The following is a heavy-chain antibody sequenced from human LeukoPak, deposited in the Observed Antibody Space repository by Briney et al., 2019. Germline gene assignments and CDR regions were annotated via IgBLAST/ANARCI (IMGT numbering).Heavy chain of an antibody. CDR2: IYHSGST. D-gene: IGHD1-14*01. Sequence: PSQTLSLTCTVSGGSISSGGYYWSWIRQPPGKGLEWIGYIYHSGSTYYNPSLKSRVTISVDRSKNQFSLKLSSVTAADTAVYYCARVRLTGFDYWGQGTLVTVSS. CDR3: ARVRLTGFDY. J-gene: IGHJ4*02. CDR1: GGSISSGGYY. V-gene: IGHV4-30-2*01.